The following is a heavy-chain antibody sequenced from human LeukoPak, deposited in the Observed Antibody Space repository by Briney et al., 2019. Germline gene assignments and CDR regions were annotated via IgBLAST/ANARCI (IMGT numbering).Heavy chain of an antibody. D-gene: IGHD6-19*01. V-gene: IGHV4-34*01. Sequence: SETLSLTCAVYGGSFSGYYWSWIRQPPGKGLEWIGEINHSGSTNYNPSLKSRVTISVDTSKNQFSLKLSSVTAADTAVYYCARVQWLVVSRVDYWGQGTLVTVSS. CDR3: ARVQWLVVSRVDY. J-gene: IGHJ4*02. CDR1: GGSFSGYY. CDR2: INHSGST.